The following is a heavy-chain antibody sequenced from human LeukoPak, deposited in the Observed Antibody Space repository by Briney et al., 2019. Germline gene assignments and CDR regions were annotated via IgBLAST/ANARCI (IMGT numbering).Heavy chain of an antibody. J-gene: IGHJ5*02. CDR1: GGSISSYY. CDR3: ARDSDRAGIAAAGPFDP. Sequence: SETLSLTCTVSGGSISSYYWSWVRQPAGKGLEWIGRIYTSGSTNYNPSLKSRVTMSVDTSKNQFSLKLSSVTAADTAVYYCARDSDRAGIAAAGPFDPWGQGTLVTVSS. D-gene: IGHD6-13*01. V-gene: IGHV4-4*07. CDR2: IYTSGST.